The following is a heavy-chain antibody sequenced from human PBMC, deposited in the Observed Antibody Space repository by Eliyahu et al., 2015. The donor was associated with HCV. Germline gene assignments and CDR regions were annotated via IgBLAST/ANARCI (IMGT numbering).Heavy chain of an antibody. CDR3: ASTRWIFWSGYYGDY. V-gene: IGHV4-39*01. J-gene: IGHJ4*02. Sequence: QLQLQESGPGLVKPSETLSLTCTVSGGSISSSSYYWGWIRQPPGKGLEWIGSIYYSGSTYYNPSLKSRVTISVDTSKNQFSLKLSSVTAADTAVYYCASTRWIFWSGYYGDYWGQGTLVTVSS. D-gene: IGHD3-3*01. CDR1: GGSISSSSYY. CDR2: IYYSGST.